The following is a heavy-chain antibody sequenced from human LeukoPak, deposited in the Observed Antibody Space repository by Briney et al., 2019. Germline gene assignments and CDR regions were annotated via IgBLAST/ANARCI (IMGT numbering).Heavy chain of an antibody. V-gene: IGHV3-53*01. CDR2: IYSGGST. CDR3: AKEQQLTPRDFYFDY. CDR1: GFTVSSNY. Sequence: GGSLRLSCAASGFTVSSNYMSWARQAPGKGLEWVSVIYSGGSTYYADSVKGRFTISRDNSKNTLYLQMNSLRAEDTAVYYCAKEQQLTPRDFYFDYWGQGTLVTVSS. D-gene: IGHD6-13*01. J-gene: IGHJ4*02.